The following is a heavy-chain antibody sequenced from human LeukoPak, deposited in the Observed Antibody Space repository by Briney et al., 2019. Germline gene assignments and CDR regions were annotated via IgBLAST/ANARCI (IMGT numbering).Heavy chain of an antibody. V-gene: IGHV3-11*01. J-gene: IGHJ5*02. CDR3: ARAQSIAAAATFDP. CDR1: GFTFSDYY. D-gene: IGHD6-13*01. Sequence: GGSLRLSCAASGFTFSDYYMSWIRQAPGKGLEWVSYISSSGSTIYYADSVKGRFTISRDNAKNSLYLQMNSPRAEDTAVYYCARAQSIAAAATFDPWGQGTLVTVSS. CDR2: ISSSGSTI.